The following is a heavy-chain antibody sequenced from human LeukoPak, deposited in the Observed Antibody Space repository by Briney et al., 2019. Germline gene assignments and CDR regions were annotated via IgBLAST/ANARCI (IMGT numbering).Heavy chain of an antibody. CDR3: ARGGPPGYDPFDY. CDR2: IYSGGDT. Sequence: GGSLRLSCAASGFTLRSNSMSWVRQAPGKGLEWVSVIYSGGDTYYADSVKGRFTISRDNSKNTMYLQMNSLRAEDTAVYYCARGGPPGYDPFDYRGQGTLVTVSS. V-gene: IGHV3-53*01. CDR1: GFTLRSNS. J-gene: IGHJ4*02. D-gene: IGHD5-12*01.